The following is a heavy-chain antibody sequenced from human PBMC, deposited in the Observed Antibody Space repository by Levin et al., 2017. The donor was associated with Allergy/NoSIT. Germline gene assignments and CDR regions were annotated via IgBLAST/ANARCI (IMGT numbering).Heavy chain of an antibody. CDR3: AKNLGADEGDDILTGLFDY. D-gene: IGHD3-9*01. J-gene: IGHJ4*02. V-gene: IGHV3-23*01. CDR2: ISGSGGRT. Sequence: GGSLRLSCGASGFTFDTFTMSWVRQGPGRGLEWLADISGSGGRTYYADSVKGRFSISRDNSKNIVYLQMNSLRGEDTAWYYCAKNLGADEGDDILTGLFDYWGQGTLVTVSS. CDR1: GFTFDTFT.